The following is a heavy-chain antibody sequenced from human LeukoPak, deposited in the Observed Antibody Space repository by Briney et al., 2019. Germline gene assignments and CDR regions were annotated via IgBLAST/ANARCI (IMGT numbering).Heavy chain of an antibody. J-gene: IGHJ4*02. CDR3: AGRYCSSTSCYSDY. CDR1: GFTFSSYG. Sequence: PGGSLRLSCAASGFTFSSYGMLWVRQAPGKGLEWVAFIRYDGSNKYYADSVKGRFTISRDNSKNTLYLQMNSLRAEDTAVYYCAGRYCSSTSCYSDYWGQGTLVTVSS. D-gene: IGHD2-2*02. V-gene: IGHV3-30*02. CDR2: IRYDGSNK.